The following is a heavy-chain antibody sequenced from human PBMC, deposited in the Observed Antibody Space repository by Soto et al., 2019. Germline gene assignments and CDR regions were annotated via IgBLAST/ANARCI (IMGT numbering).Heavy chain of an antibody. V-gene: IGHV6-1*01. J-gene: IGHJ4*02. CDR1: GDSASSNSAA. CDR3: ATWRFDY. Sequence: CAISGDSASSNSAAWNRSRHSPWSGLEWLGRRYYRSKWSNDYAVSMRSRITINPDTTKNQFSLQLNSATPEATAVYYCATWRFDYWGQGTLVTVSA. CDR2: RYYRSKWSN.